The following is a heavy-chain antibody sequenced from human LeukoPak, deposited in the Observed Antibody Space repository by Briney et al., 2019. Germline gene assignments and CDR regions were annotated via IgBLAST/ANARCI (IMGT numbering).Heavy chain of an antibody. J-gene: IGHJ4*02. D-gene: IGHD1-26*01. CDR2: LDPNSGGT. Sequence: ASVKVSCKTSGYTFTAFFIHWVRQAPGQGLEWMGWLDPNSGGTNYAQKFQGRVTMTRDTSISTAYMELSRLRSDDTAVYFCARVGAAYQDSNYWGQGTLVTVSS. CDR1: GYTFTAFF. CDR3: ARVGAAYQDSNY. V-gene: IGHV1-2*02.